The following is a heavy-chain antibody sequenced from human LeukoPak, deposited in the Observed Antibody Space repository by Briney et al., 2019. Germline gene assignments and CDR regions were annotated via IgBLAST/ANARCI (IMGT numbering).Heavy chain of an antibody. CDR3: TTGISRTVLWFGESMDV. CDR1: GFTFSSYW. V-gene: IGHV3-15*01. J-gene: IGHJ6*02. Sequence: PGGSLRLSCAASGFTFSSYWMTWVRQAPGKGLEWVGRIKSKTDGGTTDYAAPVKGRFTISRDDSKNTLSLQMNSLKTEDTGVYYCTTGISRTVLWFGESMDVWGQGTTVTVSS. D-gene: IGHD3-10*01. CDR2: IKSKTDGGTT.